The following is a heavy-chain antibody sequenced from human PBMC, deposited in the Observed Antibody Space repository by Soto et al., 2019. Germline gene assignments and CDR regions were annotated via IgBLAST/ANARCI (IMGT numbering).Heavy chain of an antibody. J-gene: IGHJ6*02. CDR2: ISSSSSLI. CDR3: ARRTADYGMDV. CDR1: GFTFSTYS. V-gene: IGHV3-48*01. Sequence: EVQLVESGGGLVQPGGSLRLSCAASGFTFSTYSMNWVRQAPGKGLEWVSYISSSSSLIYYANSVKGRFTISRDNAKNSLFLQMNSLRVEDTAVYYCARRTADYGMDVWGQGTTVTASS.